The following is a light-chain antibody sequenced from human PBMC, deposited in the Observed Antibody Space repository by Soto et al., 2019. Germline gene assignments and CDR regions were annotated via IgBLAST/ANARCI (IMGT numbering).Light chain of an antibody. J-gene: IGLJ1*01. CDR3: TSYTSRITYV. CDR1: SSDVGGYHY. V-gene: IGLV2-14*01. CDR2: DVS. Sequence: QSVLNQAASVSGSAGRSISISCTGTSSDVGGYHYVSWYQQYPGKAPKVMIYDVSNRPSGVSNRFSGSKSGTTASLTISGLQAEDEADYYCTSYTSRITYVFGTGTKVTVL.